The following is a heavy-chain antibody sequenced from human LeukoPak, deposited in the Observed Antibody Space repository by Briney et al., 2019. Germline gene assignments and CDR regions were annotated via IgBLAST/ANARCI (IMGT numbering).Heavy chain of an antibody. J-gene: IGHJ4*02. Sequence: GGSLRLSCAASGFAFSNYGASWVRQAPGKGLEWASSISVSGGDTYYADSVKGRFTVSRDNSKNTLYLQMNSLRADDTAVYYCAIKQFYFENWGQGTLVTVSS. CDR3: AIKQFYFEN. V-gene: IGHV3-23*01. CDR1: GFAFSNYG. D-gene: IGHD4-11*01. CDR2: ISVSGGDT.